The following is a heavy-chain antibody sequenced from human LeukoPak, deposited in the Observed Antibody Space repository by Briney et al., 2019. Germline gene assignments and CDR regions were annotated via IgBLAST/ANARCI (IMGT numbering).Heavy chain of an antibody. J-gene: IGHJ4*02. D-gene: IGHD5-18*01. CDR3: GKPTAGYSSGKTPAWPVDY. V-gene: IGHV3-23*01. Sequence: GGSLRLSCAASGFTFSSYAMSWVRQAPGKGLEWVSAIIGIGGSTYYADSVKGRFTISRENSKKTLYLQMNRLRAEATAVYYCGKPTAGYSSGKTPAWPVDYWGQGTLVTVSS. CDR2: IIGIGGST. CDR1: GFTFSSYA.